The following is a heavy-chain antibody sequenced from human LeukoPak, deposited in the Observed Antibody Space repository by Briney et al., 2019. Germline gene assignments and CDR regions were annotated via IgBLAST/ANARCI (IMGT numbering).Heavy chain of an antibody. Sequence: SETPSLTCAVYGGSFSGYYWSWIRQPPGKGLEWIGEINHSGSTNYNPSLKSRVTISVDTSKNQFSLKLSSVTAADTAVYYCARGPGDYVWGSYRRPLDYWGQGTLVTVSS. J-gene: IGHJ4*02. CDR2: INHSGST. CDR1: GGSFSGYY. D-gene: IGHD3-16*02. V-gene: IGHV4-34*01. CDR3: ARGPGDYVWGSYRRPLDY.